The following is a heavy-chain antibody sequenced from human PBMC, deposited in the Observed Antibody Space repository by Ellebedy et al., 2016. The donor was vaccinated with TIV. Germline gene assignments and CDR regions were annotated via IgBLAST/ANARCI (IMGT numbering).Heavy chain of an antibody. V-gene: IGHV4-39*07. CDR2: MHHSGSP. D-gene: IGHD3-3*01. Sequence: MPSETLSLTCTVSGGSISSSSYYWSWIRQPPGKGLEWMGEMHHSGSPNYIASLKSRGTISVDTSKNQFSLRLSSVTAADTAVYYCARRKITIFGVTDAFDIWGQGTVVTVSS. J-gene: IGHJ3*02. CDR3: ARRKITIFGVTDAFDI. CDR1: GGSISSSSYY.